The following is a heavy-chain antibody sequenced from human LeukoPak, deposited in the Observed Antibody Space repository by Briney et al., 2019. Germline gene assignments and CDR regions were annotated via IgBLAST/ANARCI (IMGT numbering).Heavy chain of an antibody. J-gene: IGHJ5*02. CDR3: AKDQSSITLVRGVHNWFDP. D-gene: IGHD3-10*01. CDR1: GFTFSSYA. V-gene: IGHV3-23*01. CDR2: ISGSGGST. Sequence: PGGSLRLSCAASGFTFSSYAMSWVRQAPGKGLEWVSAISGSGGSTYYADSVEGRFTISRDNSKNTLYLQMNSLRAEDTAVYYCAKDQSSITLVRGVHNWFDPWGQGTLVTVSS.